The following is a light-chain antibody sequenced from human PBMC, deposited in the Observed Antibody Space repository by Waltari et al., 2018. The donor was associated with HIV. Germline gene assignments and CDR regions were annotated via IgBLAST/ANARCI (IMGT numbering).Light chain of an antibody. V-gene: IGKV1-5*03. CDR2: KAS. Sequence: DIQMTQSPDTLSASIGDRVTITCRASQSISSWLAWYQQKPGKAPNLLIHKASSLESGVPSRFSGSGSGTEFTLTISSLQPDDFATYYCQQYNSYLWTFGQGTKVEIK. CDR3: QQYNSYLWT. CDR1: QSISSW. J-gene: IGKJ1*01.